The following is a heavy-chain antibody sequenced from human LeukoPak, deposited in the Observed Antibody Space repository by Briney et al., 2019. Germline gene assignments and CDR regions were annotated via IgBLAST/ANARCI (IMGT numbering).Heavy chain of an antibody. V-gene: IGHV3-53*01. D-gene: IGHD4-17*01. J-gene: IGHJ3*02. CDR3: ARPGTTVPHDAFDI. CDR1: GFTVSSNY. CDR2: IYSGGST. Sequence: GGSLRLSCAASGFTVSSNYMSWVRQAPGKGLEWVSVIYSGGSTYYADSVKGRFTISRDNSKNTLYLQMNSLRAEDTAVYYCARPGTTVPHDAFDIWGQGTMVTVSS.